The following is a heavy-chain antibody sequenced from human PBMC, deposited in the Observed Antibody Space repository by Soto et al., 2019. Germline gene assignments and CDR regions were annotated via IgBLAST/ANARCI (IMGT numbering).Heavy chain of an antibody. CDR2: MSGSSGGT. J-gene: IGHJ2*01. CDR1: GFTFISYT. V-gene: IGHV3-23*01. CDR3: VKGYCTGASSYSRYWHFDL. D-gene: IGHD2-15*01. Sequence: EVLLLESGGDLVQPGGSLRLSCAASGFTFISYTMSWVRQAPGKGLEWVSAMSGSSGGTYYADTVKGRFTISRDNSKNPLFLQMNSLRAEDTAVYYCVKGYCTGASSYSRYWHFDLWGRGTLVTVSS.